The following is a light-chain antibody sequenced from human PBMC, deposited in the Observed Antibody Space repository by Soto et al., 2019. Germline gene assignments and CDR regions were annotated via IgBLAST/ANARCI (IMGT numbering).Light chain of an antibody. CDR1: QDIAIY. CDR3: QQYETFSGT. J-gene: IGKJ1*01. CDR2: DAS. V-gene: IGKV1-9*01. Sequence: IKVHQSRSSRSAYVGYRVTITFRASQDIAIYLAWYQQKPGDAPKLLIYDASAPPRGVPSRFSGSGSGTKFTLTIASMQPDDFATYYCQQYETFSGTFGPGTKVEI.